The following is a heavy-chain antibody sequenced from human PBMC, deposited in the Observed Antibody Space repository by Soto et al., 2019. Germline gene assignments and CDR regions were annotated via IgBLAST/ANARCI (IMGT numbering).Heavy chain of an antibody. CDR2: INHSGRV. J-gene: IGHJ5*01. V-gene: IGHV4-34*01. CDR1: GGSFSGHS. CDR3: STRAYDTNGYYRFDP. D-gene: IGHD3-22*01. Sequence: GPGPKDSSETLSLTCAVYGGSFSGHSWTWIRQSPGKGLEWIGDINHSGRVNYSPSLKSRVTISLDTSKNQFSLTLSAVTAADTAMYYCSTRAYDTNGYYRFDPWGQGTLVTVSS.